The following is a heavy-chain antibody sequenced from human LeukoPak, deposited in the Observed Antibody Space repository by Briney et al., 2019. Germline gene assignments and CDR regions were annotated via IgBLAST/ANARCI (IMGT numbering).Heavy chain of an antibody. V-gene: IGHV4-39*07. CDR2: IYYSGST. CDR3: ARASYGDLDYYYYYMDV. D-gene: IGHD4-17*01. CDR1: GSSISSNSYY. J-gene: IGHJ6*03. Sequence: SETLSLTCAVSGSSISSNSYYWGWIRQPPGKGLEWIGSIYYSGSTYYNPSLKSRATISVDTSKNQFSLKLTSVTAADTAVYYCARASYGDLDYYYYYMDVWGKGTTVTVSS.